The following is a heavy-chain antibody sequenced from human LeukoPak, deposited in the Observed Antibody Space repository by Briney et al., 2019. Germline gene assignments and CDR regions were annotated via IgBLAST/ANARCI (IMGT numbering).Heavy chain of an antibody. D-gene: IGHD6-19*01. CDR1: GFTFDDYA. J-gene: IGHJ4*02. Sequence: GGSLRLSCAASGFTFDDYAMHWVRQAPGKGLEWVAVIWYDGSNKYYADSVKGRFTISRDNSKSTVYLQMNSLRAEDTAVYYCARGNGHSSGWLDYWGQGTLVTVSS. CDR3: ARGNGHSSGWLDY. V-gene: IGHV3-33*08. CDR2: IWYDGSNK.